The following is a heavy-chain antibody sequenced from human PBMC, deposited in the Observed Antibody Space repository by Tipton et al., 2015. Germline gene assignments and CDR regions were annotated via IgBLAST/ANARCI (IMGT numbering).Heavy chain of an antibody. CDR1: GGSVTSGSYY. CDR3: ARVATLTRLLLPAWYFDL. D-gene: IGHD2-15*01. CDR2: ISYTDGA. J-gene: IGHJ2*01. V-gene: IGHV4-61*01. Sequence: LRLSCTVSGGSVTSGSYYWSWIRQPPGKGLEWIGYISYTDGAHYNPALKSRVTISVDTSKNQFSLKLSSVTAADTAVYYCARVATLTRLLLPAWYFDLWGRGTLVTVSS.